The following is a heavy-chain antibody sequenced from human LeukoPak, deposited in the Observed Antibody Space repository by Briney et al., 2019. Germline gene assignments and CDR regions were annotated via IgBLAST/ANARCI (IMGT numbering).Heavy chain of an antibody. CDR2: ISSSSSTI. Sequence: GGSLRLSCAASGFTFSSYSMNWVRQAPGKGLEWVSYISSSSSTIYYADSVKGRFTISRDNAKNSLYLQMNSLRAEDTAVYYCARVATGIDYWGQGTLVTVSS. CDR3: ARVATGIDY. D-gene: IGHD5-24*01. V-gene: IGHV3-48*01. CDR1: GFTFSSYS. J-gene: IGHJ4*02.